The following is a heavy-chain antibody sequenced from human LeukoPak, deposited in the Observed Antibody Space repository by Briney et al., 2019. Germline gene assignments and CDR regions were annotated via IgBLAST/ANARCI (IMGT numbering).Heavy chain of an antibody. CDR3: ARESYRITMVRGVIGY. J-gene: IGHJ4*02. Sequence: ASVKVSCKASGYTFTGYYMHWVRQAPGQGLEWMGWINPNSGGTNYAQKFQGRVNMTRDTSISTAYMELSRLRSDDTAVYYCARESYRITMVRGVIGYWGQGTLVTVSS. CDR1: GYTFTGYY. D-gene: IGHD3-10*01. CDR2: INPNSGGT. V-gene: IGHV1-2*02.